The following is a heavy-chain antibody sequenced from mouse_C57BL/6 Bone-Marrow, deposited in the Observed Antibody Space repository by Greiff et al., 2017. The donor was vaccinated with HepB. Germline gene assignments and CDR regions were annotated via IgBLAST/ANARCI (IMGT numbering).Heavy chain of an antibody. CDR2: INPNNGGT. CDR1: GYTFTDYN. D-gene: IGHD2-3*01. V-gene: IGHV1-18*01. Sequence: EVQLQQSGPELVKPGASVKIPCKASGYTFTDYNMDWVKQSHGKSLEWIGDINPNNGGTIYNQKFKGKATLTVDKSSSTAYMDLRSLTSEDTAVYYGARFYDGYYGYAMDYWGQGTAVTVSS. J-gene: IGHJ4*01. CDR3: ARFYDGYYGYAMDY.